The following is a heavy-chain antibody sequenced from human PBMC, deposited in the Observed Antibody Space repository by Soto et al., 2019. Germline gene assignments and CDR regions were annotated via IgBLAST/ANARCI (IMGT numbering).Heavy chain of an antibody. J-gene: IGHJ4*02. D-gene: IGHD5-18*01. CDR2: ISGSGGST. CDR1: GFTFSSYA. V-gene: IGHV3-23*01. Sequence: GGSLRLSCAASGFTFSSYAMSWVRQAPGKGLEWVSAISGSGGSTYYADSVKGRFTISRDNSKNTLYLQMNSLRAEDTAVYYCAKMRLNIQVWSIDYWGQGTLVTVSS. CDR3: AKMRLNIQVWSIDY.